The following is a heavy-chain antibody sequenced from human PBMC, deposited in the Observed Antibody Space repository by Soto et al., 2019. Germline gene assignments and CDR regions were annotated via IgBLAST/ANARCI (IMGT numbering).Heavy chain of an antibody. J-gene: IGHJ4*01. D-gene: IGHD1-26*01. CDR1: GDSVSSNSAG. V-gene: IGHV6-1*01. CDR2: TYYRSTWYY. Sequence: SPTLSLTCAITGDSVSSNSAGWSWVRQSPSRGLEWLGRTYYRSTWYYEYAVSVRGRITINPDTSKNQYSLQLNSVTPEDTAVYFCARGEQYSGRIFDYWGQGTLVTVSS. CDR3: ARGEQYSGRIFDY.